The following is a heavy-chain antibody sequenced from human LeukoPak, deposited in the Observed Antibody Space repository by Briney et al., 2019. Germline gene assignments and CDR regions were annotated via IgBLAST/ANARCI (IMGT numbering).Heavy chain of an antibody. V-gene: IGHV4-34*01. CDR2: INHSGST. CDR3: ARLYSSGWYY. CDR1: GGSFSGYC. J-gene: IGHJ4*02. D-gene: IGHD6-19*01. Sequence: SETLSLTCAVYGGSFSGYCWSWIRQPPGKGLEWIGEINHSGSTNYNPSLKSRVTISVDTSKNQFSLKLSSVTAADTAVYYCARLYSSGWYYWGQGTLVTVSS.